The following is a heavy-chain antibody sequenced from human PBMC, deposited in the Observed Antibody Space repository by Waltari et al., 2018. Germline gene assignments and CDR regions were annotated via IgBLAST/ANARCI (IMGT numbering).Heavy chain of an antibody. CDR3: AKAVGDDLYYYYGMDV. CDR1: GFTFSSYA. V-gene: IGHV3-23*01. CDR2: ISGSGGST. Sequence: EVQLLESGGGLVQPGGSLRLSCAASGFTFSSYAMSWVRQAPGKGLEWVSAISGSGGSTYYADSVKGRFTISRDNSKNTLYLQMNSRRAEDTAVYYCAKAVGDDLYYYYGMDVWGQGTTVTVSS. J-gene: IGHJ6*02. D-gene: IGHD4-17*01.